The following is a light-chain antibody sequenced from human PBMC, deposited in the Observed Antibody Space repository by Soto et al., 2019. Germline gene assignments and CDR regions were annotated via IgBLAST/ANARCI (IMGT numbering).Light chain of an antibody. J-gene: IGLJ2*01. V-gene: IGLV2-8*01. Sequence: QSVLTQPPSASWSPGQSVTISCTGTSSDVGGYNYVSWYQQHPGKAPKRMIYEVSKRPSGVPDRFSGSKSGNTASLTVSGLQAEDEADYYCSSYAGSNNLVFGGGTTLTVL. CDR2: EVS. CDR1: SSDVGGYNY. CDR3: SSYAGSNNLV.